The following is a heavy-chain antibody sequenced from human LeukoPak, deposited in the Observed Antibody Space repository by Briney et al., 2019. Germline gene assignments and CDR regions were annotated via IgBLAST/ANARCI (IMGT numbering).Heavy chain of an antibody. Sequence: GGSLRLSCAASGFTFSSYTMNWLRQAPGKGLEWVSYISGHSTTIYYADSVKGRFTISRDNAKNSLYLQINSLRAEDTAVYYCARVAESSGVYFAYWGLGTLVTVSS. V-gene: IGHV3-48*04. D-gene: IGHD3-10*01. CDR2: ISGHSTTI. CDR3: ARVAESSGVYFAY. J-gene: IGHJ4*02. CDR1: GFTFSSYT.